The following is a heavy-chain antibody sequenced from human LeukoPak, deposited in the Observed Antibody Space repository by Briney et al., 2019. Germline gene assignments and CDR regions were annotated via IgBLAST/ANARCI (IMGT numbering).Heavy chain of an antibody. D-gene: IGHD3-22*01. J-gene: IGHJ4*02. CDR1: GGSISSYY. CDR2: IYYSGST. Sequence: SETLSLTCTVSGGSISSYYWSWIRQPPGKGLEWIGYIYYSGSTNYNPSLKSRVTISVDTSKNQFSLKLSSVTAADTAVYYCARLDLDSSGYYFDYWGQGTLVTVSS. V-gene: IGHV4-59*01. CDR3: ARLDLDSSGYYFDY.